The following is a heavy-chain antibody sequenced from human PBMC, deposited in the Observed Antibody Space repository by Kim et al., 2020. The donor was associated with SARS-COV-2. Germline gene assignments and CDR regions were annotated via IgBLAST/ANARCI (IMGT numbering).Heavy chain of an antibody. CDR1: GYTLTELS. V-gene: IGHV1-24*01. D-gene: IGHD2-2*01. CDR3: ATRSPIVVVPAAMVQRLDLDY. Sequence: ASVKVSCKVSGYTLTELSMHWVRQAPGKGLEWMGGFDPEDGETIYAQKFQGRVTMTEDTSTDTAYMELSSLRSEDTAVYYCATRSPIVVVPAAMVQRLDLDYWGQGTLVTVSS. J-gene: IGHJ4*02. CDR2: FDPEDGET.